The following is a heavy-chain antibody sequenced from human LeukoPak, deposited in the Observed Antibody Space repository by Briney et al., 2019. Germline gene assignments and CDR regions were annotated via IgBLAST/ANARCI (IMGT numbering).Heavy chain of an antibody. Sequence: SETLSLTCTVSGGSISSYYWSWIRQPPGKGLEWIGYIYYSGSTNYNPSLKSRVAISVDTSKNQFSLKLSSVTAADTAVYYCARVGGTNYYYYGMDVWGQGTTVTVSS. V-gene: IGHV4-59*01. J-gene: IGHJ6*02. CDR1: GGSISSYY. D-gene: IGHD4-23*01. CDR3: ARVGGTNYYYYGMDV. CDR2: IYYSGST.